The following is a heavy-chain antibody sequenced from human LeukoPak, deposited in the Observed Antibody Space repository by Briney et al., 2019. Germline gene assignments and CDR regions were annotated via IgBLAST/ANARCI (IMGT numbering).Heavy chain of an antibody. CDR3: AKDMFYYDSSGYYLSPSDY. CDR1: GFTFSNYG. D-gene: IGHD3-22*01. V-gene: IGHV3-23*01. CDR2: ISGSGVST. Sequence: GGSLRLSCAASGFTFSNYGMSWVRQAPGKGLEWVSVISGSGVSTYYADSVKGRFTISRDNSKNTLYLQMNSLRVEDTAVYYCAKDMFYYDSSGYYLSPSDYWGQGTLVTVSS. J-gene: IGHJ4*02.